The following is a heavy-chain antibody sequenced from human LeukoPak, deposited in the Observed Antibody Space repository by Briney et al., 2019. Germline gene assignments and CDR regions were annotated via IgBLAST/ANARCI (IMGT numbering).Heavy chain of an antibody. CDR1: GFTFSSYY. Sequence: GGSLRLSCVASGFTFSSYYMHWVRQVPGKGLVWVSRISGDGSSISYADSVKGRFTISRDNAKNSLYVQMNSLRADDSAVYYCARSNNGYYIQWGQGTLVTVSS. CDR3: ARSNNGYYIQ. V-gene: IGHV3-74*01. J-gene: IGHJ4*02. D-gene: IGHD3-22*01. CDR2: ISGDGSSI.